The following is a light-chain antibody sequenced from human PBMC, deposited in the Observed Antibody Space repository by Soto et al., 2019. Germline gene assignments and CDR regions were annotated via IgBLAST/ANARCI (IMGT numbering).Light chain of an antibody. J-gene: IGLJ1*01. Sequence: QSVLTQPASVSGSPGQSITISCTGTSSDFCGYNYVSWYQQHPGKAPKLMIYDVNNRPSGVSDRFSGSKSGNTASLTISGLQAEDEADYFCSSYTSSITLYVLGAGTKVTVL. CDR1: SSDFCGYNY. CDR3: SSYTSSITLYV. V-gene: IGLV2-14*01. CDR2: DVN.